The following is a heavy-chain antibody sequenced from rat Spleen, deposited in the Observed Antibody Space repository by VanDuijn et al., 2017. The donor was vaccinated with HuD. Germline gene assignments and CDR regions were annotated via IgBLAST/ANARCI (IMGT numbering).Heavy chain of an antibody. D-gene: IGHD1-12*01. V-gene: IGHV5-25*01. CDR2: ISYDGCST. Sequence: EVQLVESGGGLVQPGRSMKLSCAASGFAFSNYYMAWVRQSRTKGLEWVASISYDGCSTYYRDSVKGRFTISSDNANNTQYLQMDSLRSEDTATYYCARHGRDSYAHWYFDFWGPGTMVTVSS. CDR1: GFAFSNYY. J-gene: IGHJ1*01. CDR3: ARHGRDSYAHWYFDF.